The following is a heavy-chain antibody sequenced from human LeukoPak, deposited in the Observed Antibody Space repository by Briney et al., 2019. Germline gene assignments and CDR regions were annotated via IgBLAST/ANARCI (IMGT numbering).Heavy chain of an antibody. CDR2: ISGDGATT. J-gene: IGHJ3*02. D-gene: IGHD3-10*01. Sequence: GGSLRLSCAASGFTFDDYAMHWVRQAPGKGLEWVSLISGDGATTYYAASVKGRFTISRDNKKNVLYLQMNNLGTEDTALFYCAKDLGSVFDALNIWGQGTLVTVSS. CDR1: GFTFDDYA. CDR3: AKDLGSVFDALNI. V-gene: IGHV3-43*02.